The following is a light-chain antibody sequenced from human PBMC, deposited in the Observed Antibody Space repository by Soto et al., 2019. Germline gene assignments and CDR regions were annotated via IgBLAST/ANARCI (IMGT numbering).Light chain of an antibody. CDR3: QRSFSPLWT. V-gene: IGKV1-39*01. J-gene: IGKJ1*01. CDR2: AAS. CDR1: QSITNY. Sequence: DIQMTQSPSSLSASVRDRDTITCRASQSITNYLNWYPQKPGKDPKLLIYAASSIQSGVSSRFSGSGSETDFTLTISSLQPDDSATYYCQRSFSPLWTFGQGTKVEV.